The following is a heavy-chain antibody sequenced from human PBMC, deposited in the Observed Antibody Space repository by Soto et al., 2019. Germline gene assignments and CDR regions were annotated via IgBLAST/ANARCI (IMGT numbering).Heavy chain of an antibody. CDR2: ISSSSSYT. D-gene: IGHD3-3*01. V-gene: IGHV3-11*06. Sequence: GGSLRLSCAASGFTFSDYYMSWIRQAPGKGLEWVSYISSSSSYTNYADSVKGRFTISRDNAKNSLYLQMNSLRAEDTAVYYCARSTIFGANWFDPWGQGTLVTVSS. CDR1: GFTFSDYY. CDR3: ARSTIFGANWFDP. J-gene: IGHJ5*02.